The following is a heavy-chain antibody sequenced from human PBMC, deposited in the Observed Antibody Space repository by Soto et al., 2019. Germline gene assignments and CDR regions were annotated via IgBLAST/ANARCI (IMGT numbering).Heavy chain of an antibody. CDR1: GDSVSSTSYY. D-gene: IGHD1-1*01. CDR2: IYFSGYS. CDR3: ASESLKTAYAS. Sequence: QVQLQESGPGLVKASETLSLTCTVSGDSVSSTSYYWSWIRQPPGKGLEWIGYIYFSGYSNYSPSLKSRVSISVDTSKTQFTLTVRSVTPVDTAVYYCASESLKTAYASWRQGTLGTFSS. J-gene: IGHJ4*02. V-gene: IGHV4-61*01.